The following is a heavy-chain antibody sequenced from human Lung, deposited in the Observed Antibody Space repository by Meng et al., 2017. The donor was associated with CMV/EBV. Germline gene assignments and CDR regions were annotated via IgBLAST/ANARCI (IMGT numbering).Heavy chain of an antibody. J-gene: IGHJ5*02. Sequence: SCAASGFTFSSYAMHWVRQAPGKGLEWVAVISYDGSNKYYADSVKGRFTISRDNSKNTLYLQMNSLRAEDTAVYYCARDLRPMYYDFWSGFGAWGQGTLVTVSS. CDR2: ISYDGSNK. D-gene: IGHD3-3*01. CDR1: GFTFSSYA. V-gene: IGHV3-30*04. CDR3: ARDLRPMYYDFWSGFGA.